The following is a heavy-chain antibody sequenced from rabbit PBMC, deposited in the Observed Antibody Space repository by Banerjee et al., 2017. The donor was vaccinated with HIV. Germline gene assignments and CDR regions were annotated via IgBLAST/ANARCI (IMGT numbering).Heavy chain of an antibody. CDR2: IYAGKGSA. D-gene: IGHD8-1*01. V-gene: IGHV1S7*01. CDR3: ARGTGGSYINL. Sequence: QLKETGGGLVQPGGSLTLSCKASGFDFSNYYMSWVRQAPGKGLEWIGIIYAGKGSADYASWVNGRFTISSDNAQNTVDLQMNSLTAADTATNFCARGTGGSYINLWGPGPLVTVS. CDR1: GFDFSNYY. J-gene: IGHJ4*01.